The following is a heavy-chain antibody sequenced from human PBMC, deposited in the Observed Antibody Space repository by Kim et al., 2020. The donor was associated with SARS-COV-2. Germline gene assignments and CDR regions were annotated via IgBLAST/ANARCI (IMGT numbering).Heavy chain of an antibody. Sequence: GGSLRLSCAASGFTFGSYAMSWVRQAPGKGLDWVAAIGSGAINTYYADSVKGRFTISRDNSKNMLYLHMNSLRAEDTAVFYCAKVSSGNYRGTSNYFDYWGQGILVTVSS. V-gene: IGHV3-23*05. D-gene: IGHD1-26*01. CDR2: IGSGAINT. J-gene: IGHJ4*02. CDR1: GFTFGSYA. CDR3: AKVSSGNYRGTSNYFDY.